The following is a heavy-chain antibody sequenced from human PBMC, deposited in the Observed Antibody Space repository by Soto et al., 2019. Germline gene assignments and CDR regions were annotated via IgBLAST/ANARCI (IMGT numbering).Heavy chain of an antibody. D-gene: IGHD3-10*01. J-gene: IGHJ5*02. CDR3: ARDYHRRNYYGSGSRGTFDP. V-gene: IGHV4-31*03. CDR1: GGSISSGGYY. Sequence: QVQLQESGPGLVKPSQTLSLTCTVSGGSISSGGYYWSWIRQHPGKGLEWIGYIYYSGSTYYNPSRKCRVTISVDTSKNQFSLKLSSVTAADTAVYYCARDYHRRNYYGSGSRGTFDPWGQGTLVTVSS. CDR2: IYYSGST.